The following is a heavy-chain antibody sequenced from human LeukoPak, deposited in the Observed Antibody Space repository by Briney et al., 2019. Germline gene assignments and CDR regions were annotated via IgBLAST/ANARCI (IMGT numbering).Heavy chain of an antibody. CDR2: IDHSGST. Sequence: SETLSLTCAVYGGSFSGYYWNWIRQPPGKGLEWIGEIDHSGSTNYNPSLKSRVTISVDTSKNQFSLKLTSITAADTAVYYCARGLIRTMFGVVSPPGYWGQGTLVTVSS. CDR1: GGSFSGYY. CDR3: ARGLIRTMFGVVSPPGY. J-gene: IGHJ4*02. D-gene: IGHD3-3*01. V-gene: IGHV4-34*01.